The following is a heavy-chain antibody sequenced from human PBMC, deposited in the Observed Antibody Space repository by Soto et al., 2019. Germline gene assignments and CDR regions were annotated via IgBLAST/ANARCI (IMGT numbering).Heavy chain of an antibody. Sequence: ASVKVSCKASGYTFTSYDINWVRQATGQGLEWMGWMNPNSGNTGYAQKFQGRVTMTRNTSISTAYMELSSLRSEDTAVYYCARGVTRAAAGRPPNDYWGQGTLVTVSS. D-gene: IGHD6-13*01. V-gene: IGHV1-8*01. CDR2: MNPNSGNT. CDR3: ARGVTRAAAGRPPNDY. CDR1: GYTFTSYD. J-gene: IGHJ4*02.